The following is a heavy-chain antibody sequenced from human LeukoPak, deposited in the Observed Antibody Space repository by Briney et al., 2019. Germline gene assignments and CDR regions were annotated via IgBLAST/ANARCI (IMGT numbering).Heavy chain of an antibody. CDR3: AKENIVATISPFDY. CDR1: GYTFTGYY. Sequence: ASVKVFCKASGYTFTGYYMQWVPQAPGQGLEGMGWINPNSGGTNYAQKFQGRVTMTRDTSICTAYMELSRLRSDDTAVYYCAKENIVATISPFDYWGQGTLVTVSS. V-gene: IGHV1-2*02. D-gene: IGHD5-12*01. J-gene: IGHJ4*02. CDR2: INPNSGGT.